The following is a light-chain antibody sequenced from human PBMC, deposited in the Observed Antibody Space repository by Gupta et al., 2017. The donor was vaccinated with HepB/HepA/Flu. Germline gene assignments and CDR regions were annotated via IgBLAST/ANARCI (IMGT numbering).Light chain of an antibody. CDR1: SSDVGGSNY. J-gene: IGLJ1*01. CDR2: AVA. CDR3: ASYAGSNNFV. Sequence: QSALTQPPSASGSPGQSVTISCTGTSSDVGGSNYVSWYQQHPGKAPKLMIYAVAERPSGVPDRFSGSKSGNTASLTVSGLQAEDEADYYCASYAGSNNFVFGTGTKVTVL. V-gene: IGLV2-8*01.